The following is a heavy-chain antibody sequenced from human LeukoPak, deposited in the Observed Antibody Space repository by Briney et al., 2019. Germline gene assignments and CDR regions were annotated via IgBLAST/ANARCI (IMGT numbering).Heavy chain of an antibody. Sequence: GGSLRLSCAASGFTFSTYYMAWVRQAPGKGLEWVANIKQDGSEKFYVDSVKGRFTISRDNGGNSLYLQMNSLRAEDTAVYYCAGGSGWLIDSWGRGTLVTVSP. D-gene: IGHD6-19*01. CDR3: AGGSGWLIDS. CDR2: IKQDGSEK. CDR1: GFTFSTYY. V-gene: IGHV3-7*05. J-gene: IGHJ4*02.